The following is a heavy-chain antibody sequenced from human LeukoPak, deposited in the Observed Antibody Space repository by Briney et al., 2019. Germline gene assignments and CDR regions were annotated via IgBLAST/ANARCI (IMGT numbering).Heavy chain of an antibody. Sequence: GASVKVSCKASGYTFTGYYMHWVRQAPGQGLEWMGWINPNSGGTNYAQKFQGRVTMTRDTSISTAYMELSRLRSDDTAVYYCARDPGWFGELFVDYWGQGILVTVSS. V-gene: IGHV1-2*02. J-gene: IGHJ4*02. CDR3: ARDPGWFGELFVDY. CDR2: INPNSGGT. D-gene: IGHD3-10*01. CDR1: GYTFTGYY.